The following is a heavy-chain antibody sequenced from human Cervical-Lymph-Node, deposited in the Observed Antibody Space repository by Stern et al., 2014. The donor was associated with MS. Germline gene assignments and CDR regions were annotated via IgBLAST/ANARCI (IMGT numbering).Heavy chain of an antibody. V-gene: IGHV1-2*04. CDR1: GYTFTDYY. CDR2: INPNNGGT. CDR3: ARASTTANNYYDGVDV. J-gene: IGHJ6*02. D-gene: IGHD1-1*01. Sequence: AQLVESGAEVKNPGASVKVSCKASGYTFTDYYMQWMRQAPGQGLEWMGWINPNNGGTKSAQKFQGWVTMTRDTSTSTAYMELSRLRSDDTAIYYCARASTTANNYYDGVDVWGQGTTVTVTS.